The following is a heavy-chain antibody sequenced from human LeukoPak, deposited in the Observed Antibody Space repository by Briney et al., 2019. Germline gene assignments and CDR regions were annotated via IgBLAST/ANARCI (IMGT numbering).Heavy chain of an antibody. CDR2: IRSKAYGGTT. V-gene: IGHV3-49*04. J-gene: IGHJ4*02. D-gene: IGHD2-2*02. Sequence: PGGSLRLSCTASGFTFGDYAMSWVRQAPGKGLEWVGFIRSKAYGGTTEYAASVKGRSTISSDDSKSIAYLQMNSLKTEDTAVYYCTSCSSISCYTFDFDYWGQGTLVTVSS. CDR3: TSCSSISCYTFDFDY. CDR1: GFTFGDYA.